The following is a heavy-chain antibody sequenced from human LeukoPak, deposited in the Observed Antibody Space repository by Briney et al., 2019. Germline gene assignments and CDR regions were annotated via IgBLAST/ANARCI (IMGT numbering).Heavy chain of an antibody. CDR3: ARDQLRHSPWGGVFDY. J-gene: IGHJ4*02. D-gene: IGHD3-16*01. V-gene: IGHV3-33*01. CDR2: IWYDGSNK. CDR1: GFTFSSYG. Sequence: GGSLRLSCAASGFTFSSYGMHWVRQAPGKGLEWVAVIWYDGSNKYYADSVKGRFTISRDNSKNTLYLQMNSLRAEDTAVYYCARDQLRHSPWGGVFDYWGQGTLVTVSS.